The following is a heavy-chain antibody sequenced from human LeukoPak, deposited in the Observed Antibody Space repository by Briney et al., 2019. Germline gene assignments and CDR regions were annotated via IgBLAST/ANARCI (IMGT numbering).Heavy chain of an antibody. CDR2: IYPGDSDP. CDR1: GYSFTRYW. D-gene: IGHD6-13*01. Sequence: GESLKISCKGSGYSFTRYWIGLGRPLPGKGLGWMGIIYPGDSDPRSSTSFQGQVTISADKSISTAYLQWSSLKASDTAMYCCARLSQGYSSSWSDYWGQGTLVTVPS. V-gene: IGHV5-51*01. J-gene: IGHJ4*02. CDR3: ARLSQGYSSSWSDY.